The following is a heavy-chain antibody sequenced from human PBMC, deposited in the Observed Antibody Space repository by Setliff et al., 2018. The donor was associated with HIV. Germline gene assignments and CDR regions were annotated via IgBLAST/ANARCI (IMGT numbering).Heavy chain of an antibody. V-gene: IGHV4-59*11. J-gene: IGHJ5*02. CDR2: IYYSGSS. CDR1: GGSISSLY. CDR3: ATYADRESNRFDP. D-gene: IGHD3-10*01. Sequence: SETLSLTCTVSGGSISSLYWSWIRQPPGKGLEWIGYIYYSGSSNYNPSLKSRVTISVDTSKNQFSLKLSSVTAADTAVYYCATYADRESNRFDPWGQGILVTVSS.